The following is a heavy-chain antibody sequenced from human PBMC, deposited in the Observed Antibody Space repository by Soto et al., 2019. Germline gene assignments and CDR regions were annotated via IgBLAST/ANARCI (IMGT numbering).Heavy chain of an antibody. CDR3: ARDITVTEGPFDY. CDR1: GYTFTGYY. CDR2: INPNSGGT. V-gene: IGHV1-2*02. J-gene: IGHJ4*02. Sequence: GASVKVSCKASGYTFTGYYMHWVRQAPGQGLEWMGWINPNSGGTNYAQKFQGRVAMTRDTSISTAYMELSRLRSDDTAVYYCARDITVTEGPFDYWGQGTLVTVSS. D-gene: IGHD4-17*01.